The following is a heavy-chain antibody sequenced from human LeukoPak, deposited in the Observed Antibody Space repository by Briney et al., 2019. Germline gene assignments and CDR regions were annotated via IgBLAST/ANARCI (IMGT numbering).Heavy chain of an antibody. CDR3: ARVPRGDYDSSGRRVSFDY. CDR2: IDPSGGST. D-gene: IGHD3-22*01. J-gene: IGHJ4*02. CDR1: GYTFTSYY. Sequence: ASVKVSCKASGYTFTSYYMHWVRQAPGQRLEWMGIIDPSGGSTSYAQKFQGRVTMTRDTSTSTVYMELSSLRSEDTAVYYCARVPRGDYDSSGRRVSFDYWGQGTLVTVSS. V-gene: IGHV1-46*01.